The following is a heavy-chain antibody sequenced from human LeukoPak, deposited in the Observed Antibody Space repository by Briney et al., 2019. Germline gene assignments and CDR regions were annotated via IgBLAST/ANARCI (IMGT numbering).Heavy chain of an antibody. D-gene: IGHD5-24*01. Sequence: GASVKVSCKASGYTFTGYYMHWVRQAPGQGLEWMGRINPNSGGTNYAQKFQGRVTMTRDTSISTAYMELSRLRSDDTAVYYCARVRVVEMATIDPFDIWGQGTMVTVSS. CDR1: GYTFTGYY. CDR3: ARVRVVEMATIDPFDI. CDR2: INPNSGGT. J-gene: IGHJ3*02. V-gene: IGHV1-2*06.